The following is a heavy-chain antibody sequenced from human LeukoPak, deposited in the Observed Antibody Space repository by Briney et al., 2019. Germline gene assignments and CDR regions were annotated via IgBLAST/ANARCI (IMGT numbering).Heavy chain of an antibody. Sequence: ASVKVSCKASGYTFTSYGISWVRQAPGQGLEWMGGIIPIFGTANYAQKFQGRVTITADESTSTAYMELSSLRSEDTAVYYCARDWTRYDSSGYHTLGDAFDIWGQGTMVTVSS. CDR1: GYTFTSYG. CDR3: ARDWTRYDSSGYHTLGDAFDI. D-gene: IGHD3-22*01. V-gene: IGHV1-69*13. CDR2: IIPIFGTA. J-gene: IGHJ3*02.